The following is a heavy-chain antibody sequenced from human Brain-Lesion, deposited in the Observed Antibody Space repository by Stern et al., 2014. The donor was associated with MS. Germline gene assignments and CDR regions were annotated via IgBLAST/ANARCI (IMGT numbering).Heavy chain of an antibody. CDR1: GFSFSSYW. D-gene: IGHD2-8*02. J-gene: IGHJ6*02. CDR3: ARDCGVGNCAGARGYSYYYGLDV. CDR2: IKQDGREK. V-gene: IGHV3-7*01. Sequence: EVQLVESGGGLVQPGGSQRLSCAASGFSFSSYWMTWVRPAPGRGPEWVANIKQDGREKYYVDSVKGRFTISRDNAKNSLYLQMHSLRDEDTAVYYCARDCGVGNCAGARGYSYYYGLDVWGQGTTVTVSS.